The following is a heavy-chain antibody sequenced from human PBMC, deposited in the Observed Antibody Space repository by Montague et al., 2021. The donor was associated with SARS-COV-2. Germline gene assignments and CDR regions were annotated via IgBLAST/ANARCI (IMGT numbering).Heavy chain of an antibody. CDR2: ISRSGTTK. CDR3: ARLSPGAAAVLDY. Sequence: SLRLSCAASGFTFSDYYMSWMRQAPGKGLEWVLYISRSGTTKYYADSVKGRFTISRDNARKSLYLQMNSLRAEDTAVYYCARLSPGAAAVLDYWGQGTLVTVSS. CDR1: GFTFSDYY. V-gene: IGHV3-11*01. J-gene: IGHJ4*02. D-gene: IGHD6-13*01.